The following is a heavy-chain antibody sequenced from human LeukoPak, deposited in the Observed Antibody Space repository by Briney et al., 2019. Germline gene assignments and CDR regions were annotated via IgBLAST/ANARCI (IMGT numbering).Heavy chain of an antibody. D-gene: IGHD6-13*01. J-gene: IGHJ6*03. V-gene: IGHV3-11*01. CDR3: ARDIEQQLAYYYYYYMDV. Sequence: GGSLRLSCAASGFTFSDYYMSWIRQAPGKGLEWVSYISSSGSTIYYADSVKGRFTISRDNAKNSLYLQMNSLRAEDTAVYYCARDIEQQLAYYYYYYMDVWGKGTTVTISS. CDR1: GFTFSDYY. CDR2: ISSSGSTI.